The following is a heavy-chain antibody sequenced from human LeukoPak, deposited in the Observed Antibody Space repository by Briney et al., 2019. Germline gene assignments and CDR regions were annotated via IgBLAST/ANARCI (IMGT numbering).Heavy chain of an antibody. CDR3: ARVHYFYGGNSEVYFDY. V-gene: IGHV3-23*01. CDR2: ITGSGDIT. J-gene: IGHJ4*02. D-gene: IGHD4-23*01. CDR1: GFMFRSYG. Sequence: GGSLRLSCAASGFMFRSYGMNWVRQAPGKGLEWVSGITGSGDITYYADSVKGQFTISRDNSKNTLYLQMNSLRAEDTAVYYCARVHYFYGGNSEVYFDYWGQGTLVTVSS.